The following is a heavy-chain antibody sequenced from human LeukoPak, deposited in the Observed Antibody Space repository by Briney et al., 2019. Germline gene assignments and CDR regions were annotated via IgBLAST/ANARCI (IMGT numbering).Heavy chain of an antibody. CDR1: GFSFSSYW. Sequence: GGSLRLSCAASGFSFSSYWMSWVRQAPGKGLEWVANIKQDGSEKYYVDSVKGRFTISRDNAKNTLYLQMNSLRAEDTAVYYCASPGYCSSTSRPGTFDYWGQGTLVTVSS. J-gene: IGHJ4*02. CDR3: ASPGYCSSTSRPGTFDY. V-gene: IGHV3-7*01. D-gene: IGHD2-2*01. CDR2: IKQDGSEK.